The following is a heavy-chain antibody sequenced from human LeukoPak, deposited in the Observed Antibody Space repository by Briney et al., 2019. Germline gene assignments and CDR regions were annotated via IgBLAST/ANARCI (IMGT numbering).Heavy chain of an antibody. V-gene: IGHV3-73*01. Sequence: GGSLRLSCAASGFTFSGSAMHWVRQASGKGLEWVGRTRSKANSYATAYAASVKGRFTISRDDSKNTAYLQMNSLKTEDTAVYYCTRQASIAAREGDYWGQGTLVTVSS. D-gene: IGHD6-6*01. CDR2: TRSKANSYAT. CDR1: GFTFSGSA. CDR3: TRQASIAAREGDY. J-gene: IGHJ4*02.